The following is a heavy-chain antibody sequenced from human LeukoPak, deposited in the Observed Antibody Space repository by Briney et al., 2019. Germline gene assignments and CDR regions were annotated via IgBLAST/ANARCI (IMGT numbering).Heavy chain of an antibody. CDR2: IYYSGST. D-gene: IGHD6-19*01. CDR3: AREEGGWYRASAFDI. V-gene: IGHV4-59*01. CDR1: GGSISSYY. Sequence: PSETLSLTCTVSGGSISSYYWSWLRQPPGKGLEWIGYIYYSGSTNYNPSLKSRVTISVDTSKNQFSLKLSSVTAADTAVYYCAREEGGWYRASAFDIWGQGTMVTVSS. J-gene: IGHJ3*02.